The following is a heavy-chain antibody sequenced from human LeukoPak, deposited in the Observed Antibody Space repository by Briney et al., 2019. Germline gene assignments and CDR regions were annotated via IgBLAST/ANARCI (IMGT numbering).Heavy chain of an antibody. Sequence: ASVKVSCKASGYTFTTYGISWVRQAPGQGLEWMGWITAYNGNTNYAQKLQGRVTITTDTSTSTAYMELRSLRSDDTAVYYCARDRYCSGGSCSTVGLDYWGQGTLVTVSS. V-gene: IGHV1-18*01. CDR3: ARDRYCSGGSCSTVGLDY. CDR1: GYTFTTYG. J-gene: IGHJ4*02. D-gene: IGHD2-15*01. CDR2: ITAYNGNT.